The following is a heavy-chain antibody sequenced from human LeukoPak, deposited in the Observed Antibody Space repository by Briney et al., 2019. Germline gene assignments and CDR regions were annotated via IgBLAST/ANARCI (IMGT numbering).Heavy chain of an antibody. CDR3: ERGLERRFDY. V-gene: IGHV1-69*05. D-gene: IGHD1-1*01. J-gene: IGHJ4*02. CDR2: IIPIFGTA. Sequence: ASVKVSCKASGGTFISYAISWVRQAPGQGLEWMGGIIPIFGTANYAQKFQGRVTITTDESTSTAYMELSSLRSEDTAVYYCERGLERRFDYWGQGTLVTVSS. CDR1: GGTFISYA.